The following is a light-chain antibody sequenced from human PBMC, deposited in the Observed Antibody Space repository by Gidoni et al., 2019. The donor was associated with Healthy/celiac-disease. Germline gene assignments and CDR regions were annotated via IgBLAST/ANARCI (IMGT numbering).Light chain of an antibody. CDR1: QSVSSN. CDR3: QQYNNWRT. J-gene: IGKJ1*01. V-gene: IGKV3-15*01. Sequence: EIVMTQSPATLSVSPGERATLPCRASQSVSSNLAWYQQKPGQAPRLLIYGASTRATGIPARFSGSGSGTEFTLTISSLQSEDFAVYYCQQYNNWRTFGQXTKVEIK. CDR2: GAS.